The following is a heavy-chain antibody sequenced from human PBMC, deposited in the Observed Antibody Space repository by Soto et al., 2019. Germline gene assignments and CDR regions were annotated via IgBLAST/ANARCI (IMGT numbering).Heavy chain of an antibody. Sequence: SETLSLTCTVSGGSISSYYWSWIRQPPGKGLEWIGYIYYSGSTNYNPSLKSRVTISVDTSKNQFSLKLSSVTAADTAVYYCARGGHSGYEYYFDYWGQGTLVTVS. J-gene: IGHJ4*02. CDR2: IYYSGST. V-gene: IGHV4-59*01. D-gene: IGHD5-12*01. CDR1: GGSISSYY. CDR3: ARGGHSGYEYYFDY.